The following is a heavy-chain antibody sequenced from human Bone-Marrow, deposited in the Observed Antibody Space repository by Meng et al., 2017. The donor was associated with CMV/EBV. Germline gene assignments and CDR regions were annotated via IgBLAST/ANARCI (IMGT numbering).Heavy chain of an antibody. CDR3: ARDVRGRTGDS. D-gene: IGHD7-27*01. J-gene: IGHJ4*02. CDR1: GFTFSSYS. Sequence: GESLKISCAASGFTFSSYSMNWVRQAPGKGLEWVSSISSSSSYIYYADSVKGRYTISRDNAKNSLYLQMNSLRAEDTAVYYCARDVRGRTGDSWGQGTLVTVSS. V-gene: IGHV3-21*01. CDR2: ISSSSSYI.